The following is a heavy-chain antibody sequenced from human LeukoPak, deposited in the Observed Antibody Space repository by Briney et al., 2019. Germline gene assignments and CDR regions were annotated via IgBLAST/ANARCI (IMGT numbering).Heavy chain of an antibody. Sequence: VASVKVSCKASGYTFTGYYMHWVRQAPGQGLEWMGWINPNSCGTNYAQKFQGRVTMTRDTSISTAYMELSRLRSDDTAVYYCARENYDWGRAPRGFDYWGQGTLVTVSS. D-gene: IGHD3-22*01. CDR2: INPNSCGT. CDR3: ARENYDWGRAPRGFDY. V-gene: IGHV1-2*02. J-gene: IGHJ4*02. CDR1: GYTFTGYY.